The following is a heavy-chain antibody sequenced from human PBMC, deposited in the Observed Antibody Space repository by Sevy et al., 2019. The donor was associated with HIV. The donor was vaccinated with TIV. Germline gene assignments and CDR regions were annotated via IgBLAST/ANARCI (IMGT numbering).Heavy chain of an antibody. CDR2: INSDGSST. Sequence: GGSLRLSCAASGFTFSSYWMHWVRQAPGKGLVWVSRINSDGSSTSYADSVKGRFTISRDNAKNTLYLQMNSLRAEDTAVYYCARELLQWGIAAAGTSDGGFYYWGQGTLVTVSS. D-gene: IGHD6-13*01. V-gene: IGHV3-74*01. J-gene: IGHJ4*02. CDR3: ARELLQWGIAAAGTSDGGFYY. CDR1: GFTFSSYW.